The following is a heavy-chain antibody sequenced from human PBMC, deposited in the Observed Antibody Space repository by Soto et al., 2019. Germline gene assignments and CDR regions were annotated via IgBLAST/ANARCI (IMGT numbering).Heavy chain of an antibody. CDR1: GFTFSSYW. J-gene: IGHJ6*02. CDR2: IKQDGSEK. V-gene: IGHV3-7*03. D-gene: IGHD3-3*01. Sequence: GGSLRLSCAASGFTFSSYWMSWVRQAPGKGLEWVANIKQDGSEKYYVDSVKGRFTISRDNAKNSLYLQMNSLRAEDTAVYYCARAFWSGYPALGYYYGMDVWGQGTTVTVSS. CDR3: ARAFWSGYPALGYYYGMDV.